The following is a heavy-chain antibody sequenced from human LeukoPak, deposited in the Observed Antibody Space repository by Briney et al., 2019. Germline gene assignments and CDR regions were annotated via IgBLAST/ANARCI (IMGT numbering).Heavy chain of an antibody. Sequence: GASVKVSCKVSGYTPTELSMHWVRQAPGKGLEWMGGFDPEDGETIYAQKFQGRVTMTEDTSTDTAYMELSSLRSEDTAVYYCATAVVVPAATGYYYGMDVWSQGTTVTVSS. CDR2: FDPEDGET. D-gene: IGHD2-2*01. CDR1: GYTPTELS. J-gene: IGHJ6*02. V-gene: IGHV1-24*01. CDR3: ATAVVVPAATGYYYGMDV.